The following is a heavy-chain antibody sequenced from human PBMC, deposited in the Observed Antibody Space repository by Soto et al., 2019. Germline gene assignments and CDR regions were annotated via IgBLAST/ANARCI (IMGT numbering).Heavy chain of an antibody. J-gene: IGHJ4*02. CDR2: INAGNGNT. V-gene: IGHV1-3*01. D-gene: IGHD3-22*01. Sequence: GASVKVSCKASGYTFTSYAMHWVRQAPGQRLEWMGWINAGNGNTKYSQKFQGRVTITRDTSASTAYMELSSLRSEDTAVYYCAREVSYDSSGYYFDYWGQGTLVTVS. CDR1: GYTFTSYA. CDR3: AREVSYDSSGYYFDY.